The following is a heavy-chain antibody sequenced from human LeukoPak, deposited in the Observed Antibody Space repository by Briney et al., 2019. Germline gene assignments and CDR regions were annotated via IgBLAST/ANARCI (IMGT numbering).Heavy chain of an antibody. CDR3: ARASLED. V-gene: IGHV3-74*03. CDR1: GFTFSSYW. Sequence: GGSLRLSCAASGFTFSSYWMHWVRLGPGEGLVWVSGINADGSSTTYADSVKGRFTISRDSAKNTLYLQMNSLRAEDTAVYYCARASLEDWGQGTLVTVSS. CDR2: INADGSST. J-gene: IGHJ4*02.